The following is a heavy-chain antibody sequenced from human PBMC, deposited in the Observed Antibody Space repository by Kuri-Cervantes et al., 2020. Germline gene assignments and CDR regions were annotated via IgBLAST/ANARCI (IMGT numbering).Heavy chain of an antibody. Sequence: ASVKVSCKASGYTFITYGISWFRQAPGQGLEWMGWISAYNGNTNYAQKLQGRVTMTTDTSTSTAYMELRSLRSDDTAVYYCASGKGGRFFDYWGQGTLVTVSS. D-gene: IGHD4-23*01. CDR1: GYTFITYG. J-gene: IGHJ4*02. CDR2: ISAYNGNT. CDR3: ASGKGGRFFDY. V-gene: IGHV1-18*01.